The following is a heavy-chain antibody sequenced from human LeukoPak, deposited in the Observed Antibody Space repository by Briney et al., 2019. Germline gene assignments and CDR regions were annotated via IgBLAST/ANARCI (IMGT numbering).Heavy chain of an antibody. CDR3: ARESDGYSTYFDY. D-gene: IGHD5-24*01. V-gene: IGHV3-30-3*01. CDR2: ISYDGSNK. CDR1: GFTFSSYA. J-gene: IGHJ4*02. Sequence: GGSLRLSCAASGFTFSSYAMHWVRQAPGKGLEWVAVISYDGSNKYYADSVKGRFTISRDNSKNTLYLQMNSLRAEDTAVYYCARESDGYSTYFDYWGQGTLVTVSS.